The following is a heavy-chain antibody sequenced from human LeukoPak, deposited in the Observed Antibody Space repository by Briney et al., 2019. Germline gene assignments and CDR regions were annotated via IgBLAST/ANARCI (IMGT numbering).Heavy chain of an antibody. CDR2: IYDSGST. J-gene: IGHJ5*02. CDR1: GGSISSYY. CDR3: ARRGIWDLQIGNWFDP. D-gene: IGHD3-16*01. Sequence: PSETLSLTCSVSGGSISSYYWSWIRQPPGKGLEWIGYIYDSGSTSYNPSLKSRATISPDTSKNQYSLRLTSVTAADTAVYYCARRGIWDLQIGNWFDPWGQGILVTVSS. V-gene: IGHV4-59*08.